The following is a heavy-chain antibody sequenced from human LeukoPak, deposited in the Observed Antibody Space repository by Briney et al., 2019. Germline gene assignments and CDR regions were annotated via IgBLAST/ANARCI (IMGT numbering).Heavy chain of an antibody. CDR3: ARYYYGSGSWNLDY. CDR1: GYTFTGYY. CDR2: INPNSGGT. D-gene: IGHD3-10*01. Sequence: ASVKVSCKASGYTFTGYYMHWVRQAPGQGLEWMGWINPNSGGTNYAQTFQGRVTMTRDTSISTAYMELSSLRSDDTAVYYCARYYYGSGSWNLDYWGQGTPVTVSS. J-gene: IGHJ4*02. V-gene: IGHV1-2*02.